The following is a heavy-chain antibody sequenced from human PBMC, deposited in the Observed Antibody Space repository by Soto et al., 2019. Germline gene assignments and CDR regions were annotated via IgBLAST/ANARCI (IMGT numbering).Heavy chain of an antibody. V-gene: IGHV1-69*13. J-gene: IGHJ6*02. CDR1: GGTFSSYA. Sequence: EASVKVSCKASGGTFSSYAISWVRQAPGQGLEWMGGIIPIFGTANYAQKFQGRVTITADESTSTAYMELSSLRSEDTAVYYCARGVEMATIYGDYYYGMDVWGQGNTVTVSS. D-gene: IGHD5-12*01. CDR3: ARGVEMATIYGDYYYGMDV. CDR2: IIPIFGTA.